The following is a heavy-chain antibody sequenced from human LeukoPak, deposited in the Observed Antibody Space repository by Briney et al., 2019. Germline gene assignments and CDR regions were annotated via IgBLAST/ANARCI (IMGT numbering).Heavy chain of an antibody. CDR3: TRVRHGDYFDY. V-gene: IGHV3-72*01. D-gene: IGHD4-17*01. J-gene: IGHJ4*02. CDR2: VRNKPNGYTT. Sequence: GGSLRLSCAGSGFSISDHYMDWVRQAPGKGLEWVGRVRNKPNGYTTDYGTSVKGRFTISRDDSKNSLYLQMNSLTSEDTAVYYCTRVRHGDYFDYWGQGTLVSVPS. CDR1: GFSISDHY.